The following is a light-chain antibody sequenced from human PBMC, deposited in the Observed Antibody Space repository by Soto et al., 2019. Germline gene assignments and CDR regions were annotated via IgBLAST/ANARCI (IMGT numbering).Light chain of an antibody. Sequence: QSVLTQPPSVSGSPGQSITISCTGTSSDFGGYNYVSWYQQHPGKAPKLMIYEVSNRPSGVSNRFSGSKSGNTASLTISGLQAEDEADYYCSSYTSSSTLVFGTGNKVTI. CDR1: SSDFGGYNY. CDR3: SSYTSSSTLV. J-gene: IGLJ1*01. V-gene: IGLV2-14*01. CDR2: EVS.